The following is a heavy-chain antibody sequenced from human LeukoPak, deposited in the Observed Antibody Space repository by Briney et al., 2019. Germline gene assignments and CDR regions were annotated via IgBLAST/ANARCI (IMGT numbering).Heavy chain of an antibody. CDR2: IYYSGST. CDR1: GGSISSYY. Sequence: SETLSLTCTVSGGSISSYYWSWIRQPPGKGLEWIGYIYYSGSTNYNPSLKSRVTISVDTSKNQFSLKLSSVTAADTAVYYCATFTRTPPSWGQGTLVTVSS. CDR3: ATFTRTPPS. J-gene: IGHJ5*02. V-gene: IGHV4-59*08. D-gene: IGHD1-1*01.